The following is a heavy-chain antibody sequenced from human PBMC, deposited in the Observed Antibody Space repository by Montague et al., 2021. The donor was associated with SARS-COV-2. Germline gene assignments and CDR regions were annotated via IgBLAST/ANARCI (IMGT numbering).Heavy chain of an antibody. CDR1: DVSLSTSTW. D-gene: IGHD3/OR15-3a*01. Sequence: SETLSLTCVVSDVSLSTSTWWSWVRQSPGKGLEWVGEIYVSGFTHYNPXVKSRVSISLNDSRSQFSLRLPSVTAADTAVYFCARGGLGNRGFDYWGQGTLVTVSS. CDR3: ARGGLGNRGFDY. V-gene: IGHV4-4*02. CDR2: IYVSGFT. J-gene: IGHJ4*02.